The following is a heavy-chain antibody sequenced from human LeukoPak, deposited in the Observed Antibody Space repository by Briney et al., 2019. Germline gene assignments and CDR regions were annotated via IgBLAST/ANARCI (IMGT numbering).Heavy chain of an antibody. Sequence: GSSVKVSCKASGGTFSSYAISWVRQAPGQGLEWMGWISAYNGNTNYAQKLQGRVTMTTDTSTSTAYMELRSLRSDDTAVYYCARTAWAYTMVRGVIGGLFDYWGQGTLVTVSS. CDR1: GGTFSSYA. J-gene: IGHJ4*02. CDR2: ISAYNGNT. V-gene: IGHV1-18*01. CDR3: ARTAWAYTMVRGVIGGLFDY. D-gene: IGHD3-10*01.